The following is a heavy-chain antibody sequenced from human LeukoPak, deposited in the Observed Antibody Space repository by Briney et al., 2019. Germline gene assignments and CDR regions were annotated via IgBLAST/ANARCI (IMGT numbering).Heavy chain of an antibody. V-gene: IGHV5-51*01. Sequence: GESLKISCKGSGYSFTSYWIGWVRQMPGKGLEWMGIIYPGDSDTRYSPSFQGQVTISADKSISIAYLQWSSLKASDTAMYYCASLSGYCSSTSCCSFDYWGQGTLVTVSS. CDR2: IYPGDSDT. CDR3: ASLSGYCSSTSCCSFDY. CDR1: GYSFTSYW. D-gene: IGHD2-2*01. J-gene: IGHJ4*02.